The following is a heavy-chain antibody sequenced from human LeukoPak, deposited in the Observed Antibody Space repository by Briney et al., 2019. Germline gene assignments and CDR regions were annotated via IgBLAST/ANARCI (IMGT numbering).Heavy chain of an antibody. Sequence: GGSLRLSCAASGFTFSSYGMHWVRQAPGKGLEWVAFIRYDGSNKYYADSVKGRFTISRDNSKNTLYLQMNSLRAEDTAVYYCAKQGDLRSYYFDYWGQGTLVTVSS. CDR3: AKQGDLRSYYFDY. J-gene: IGHJ4*02. D-gene: IGHD4-17*01. CDR1: GFTFSSYG. CDR2: IRYDGSNK. V-gene: IGHV3-30*02.